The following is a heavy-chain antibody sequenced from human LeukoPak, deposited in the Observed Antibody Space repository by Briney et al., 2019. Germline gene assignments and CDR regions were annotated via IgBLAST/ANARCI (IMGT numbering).Heavy chain of an antibody. CDR1: GFTFSSYG. J-gene: IGHJ4*02. CDR3: ARDQIAAAGPFDY. V-gene: IGHV3-33*01. CDR2: IWYDGSNK. D-gene: IGHD6-13*01. Sequence: GGSLRLSCAASGFTFSSYGMHWVRQAPGKGLEWVAVIWYDGSNKHYADSVKGRFTISRDNSKNTLYLQMNSLRAEDTAVYYCARDQIAAAGPFDYWGQGTLVTVSS.